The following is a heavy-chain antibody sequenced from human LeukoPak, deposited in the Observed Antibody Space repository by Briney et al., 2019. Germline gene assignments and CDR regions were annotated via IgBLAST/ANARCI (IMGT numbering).Heavy chain of an antibody. CDR1: GGTFSSYA. Sequence: SAKVSCKASGGTFSSYAISWVRQAPGQGLEWMGRIIPIFGTANYAQKFQGRVTITTDESTSTAYMELSSLRSEDTAVYYCARVNTAYFDYWGQGTLVTVSS. J-gene: IGHJ4*02. CDR2: IIPIFGTA. CDR3: ARVNTAYFDY. D-gene: IGHD3-22*01. V-gene: IGHV1-69*05.